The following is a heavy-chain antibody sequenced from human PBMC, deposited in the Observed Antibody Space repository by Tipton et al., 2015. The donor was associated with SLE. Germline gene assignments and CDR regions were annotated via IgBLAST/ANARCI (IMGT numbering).Heavy chain of an antibody. J-gene: IGHJ4*02. CDR1: GFTFSSYS. D-gene: IGHD4-17*01. Sequence: SLRLSCAASGFTFSSYSMNWVRQAPGKGLERVSCISSSGSYIYYADSVKGRLTISRDNAKNSLYLQMNSLRAEDTAVYYCARVPGDYSYYFDYWGQGSLVTVSS. CDR2: ISSSGSYI. CDR3: ARVPGDYSYYFDY. V-gene: IGHV3-21*03.